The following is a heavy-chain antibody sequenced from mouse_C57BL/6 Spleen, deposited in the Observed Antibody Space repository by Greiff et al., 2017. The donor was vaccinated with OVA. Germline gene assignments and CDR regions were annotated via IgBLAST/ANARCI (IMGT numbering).Heavy chain of an antibody. CDR2: INPSTGGT. J-gene: IGHJ4*01. Sequence: VQLQQSGPELVKPGASVKISCKASGYSFTGYYMNWVKQSPEKSLEWIGEINPSTGGTTYNQKFKAKATLTVDKTSSTAYMQLKSLTSEDSAVYYCARSNYAMDYWGQGTSVTVSS. V-gene: IGHV1-42*01. CDR3: ARSNYAMDY. CDR1: GYSFTGYY.